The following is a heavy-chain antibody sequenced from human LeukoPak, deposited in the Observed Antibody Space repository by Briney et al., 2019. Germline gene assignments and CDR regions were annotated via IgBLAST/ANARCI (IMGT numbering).Heavy chain of an antibody. Sequence: PSETLSLTCTVSGDSINTYYWTWLRQPPGKGLEWIGYVHTSGSTNYNPSLKSRVNMSVDTSKNQFSLSLSSVTAADTAVYYCARPVQSAWWVYFNYWGQGILVTVSS. J-gene: IGHJ4*02. V-gene: IGHV4-4*09. CDR2: VHTSGST. D-gene: IGHD2-15*01. CDR1: GDSINTYY. CDR3: ARPVQSAWWVYFNY.